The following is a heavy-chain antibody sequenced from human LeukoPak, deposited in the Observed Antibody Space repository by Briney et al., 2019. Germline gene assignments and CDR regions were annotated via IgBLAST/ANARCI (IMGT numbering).Heavy chain of an antibody. CDR3: ARVFSGNIGGYGTSVIDY. CDR2: IYYSGST. J-gene: IGHJ4*02. Sequence: PSQTLSLTCTVSGGSISSGGYYWSWVRQHPGKGLEWIGYIYYSGSTYYNPSLKSRVTISVDTSKNQFSLKLSSVTAADTAVYYCARVFSGNIGGYGTSVIDYWGQGTLVTVSS. D-gene: IGHD2-2*01. V-gene: IGHV4-31*03. CDR1: GGSISSGGYY.